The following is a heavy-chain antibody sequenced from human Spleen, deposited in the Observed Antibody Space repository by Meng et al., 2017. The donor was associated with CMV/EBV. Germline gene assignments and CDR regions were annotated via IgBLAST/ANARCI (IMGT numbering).Heavy chain of an antibody. V-gene: IGHV3-7*04. J-gene: IGHJ6*02. CDR3: ARVDTAMVTYHYYYGMDV. CDR2: IKQDGSEK. D-gene: IGHD5-18*01. CDR1: GFTFSSYS. Sequence: GESLKISCAASGFTFSSYSMNWVRQAPGKGLEWVANIKQDGSEKYYVDSVKGRFTISRDNAKNSLYLQMNSLRAEDTAVYYCARVDTAMVTYHYYYGMDVWGQGTTVTVSS.